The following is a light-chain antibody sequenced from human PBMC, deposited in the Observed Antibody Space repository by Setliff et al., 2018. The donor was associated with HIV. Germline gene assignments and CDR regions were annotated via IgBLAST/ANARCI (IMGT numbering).Light chain of an antibody. CDR1: SSDVGGYNF. Sequence: QSVLTQPPSASGSPGQSVTISCTGTSSDVGGYNFVSWYQQHPGKAPKLIIYEVSNRPPGVSNRFSGSKSGNTASLTISGLQAEDEADYYCSSYISSSTLFGTGTKVTVL. CDR3: SSYISSSTL. CDR2: EVS. V-gene: IGLV2-14*01. J-gene: IGLJ1*01.